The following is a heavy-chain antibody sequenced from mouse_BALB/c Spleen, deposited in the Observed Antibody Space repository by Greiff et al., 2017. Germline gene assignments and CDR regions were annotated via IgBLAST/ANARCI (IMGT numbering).Heavy chain of an antibody. J-gene: IGHJ4*01. CDR2: IDPANGNT. CDR3: AREDYSAMDY. Sequence: VQLQQSGAELVKPGASVKLSCKASGYTFTEYIIHWVKQRSGQGLEWIGRIDPANGNTKYDPKFQGKATITADTSSNTAYLQLSSLTSEDTAVYYCAREDYSAMDYWGQGTSVTVSS. CDR1: GYTFTEYI. D-gene: IGHD2-12*01. V-gene: IGHV14-3*02.